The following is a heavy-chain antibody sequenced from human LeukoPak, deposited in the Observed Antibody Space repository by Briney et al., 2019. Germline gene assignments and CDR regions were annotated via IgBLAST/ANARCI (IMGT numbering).Heavy chain of an antibody. V-gene: IGHV1-46*01. CDR1: GYTFTSYY. CDR2: INPSGGST. CDR3: ARDGYGDPFDY. Sequence: ASVKVSCKASGYTFTSYYMHWVRQAPGQGLEWMGIINPSGGSTSYAQKFQGRVTMTRDMSTSTVYMELSSLRSEDTAVYYCARDGYGDPFDYWGQGTLVTVSS. J-gene: IGHJ4*02. D-gene: IGHD4-17*01.